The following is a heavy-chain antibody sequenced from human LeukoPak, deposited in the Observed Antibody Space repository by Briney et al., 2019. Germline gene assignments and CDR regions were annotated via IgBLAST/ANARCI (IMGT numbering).Heavy chain of an antibody. CDR3: ARGGKYSGSYNY. CDR1: GYTFTSYY. J-gene: IGHJ4*02. D-gene: IGHD1-26*01. Sequence: ASVKVSCKASGYTFTSYYMHWVRQAPGQGLEWMVWINPNSGCTNYSQKFQGRVTMTRDASISTAYMELSRLRSDDTAVYYCARGGKYSGSYNYWGQGTLVTVSS. V-gene: IGHV1-2*02. CDR2: INPNSGCT.